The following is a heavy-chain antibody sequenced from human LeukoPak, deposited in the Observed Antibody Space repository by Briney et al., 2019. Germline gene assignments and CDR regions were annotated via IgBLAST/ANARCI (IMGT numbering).Heavy chain of an antibody. J-gene: IGHJ4*02. D-gene: IGHD5-18*01. Sequence: GGSLRLSCAASGFTFSSYAMHWVRQAPGKGLEWVAVISYDGSNKYYADSVKGRFTISRDNSKNTLYLQMNSLRAEDTAVYYCARDELGYSYGYPSFDYWGQGTLVTVSS. CDR1: GFTFSSYA. V-gene: IGHV3-30-3*01. CDR3: ARDELGYSYGYPSFDY. CDR2: ISYDGSNK.